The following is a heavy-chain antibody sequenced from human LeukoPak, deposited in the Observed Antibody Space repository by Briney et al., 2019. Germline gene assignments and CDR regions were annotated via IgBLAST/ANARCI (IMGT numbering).Heavy chain of an antibody. V-gene: IGHV3-33*01. Sequence: QTGGSLRLSCAASGFTLSSYGMHWVRQAPGKGLEWVAVIWYDGSNKYYADSVKGRFTISRDNSKNTLYLQMNSLRAEDTAVYYCARDGGSGWTYYFDYWGQGTLVTVSS. CDR3: ARDGGSGWTYYFDY. D-gene: IGHD6-19*01. CDR2: IWYDGSNK. CDR1: GFTLSSYG. J-gene: IGHJ4*02.